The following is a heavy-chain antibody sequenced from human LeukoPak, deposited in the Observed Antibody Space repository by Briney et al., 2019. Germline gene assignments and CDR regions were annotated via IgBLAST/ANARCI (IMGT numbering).Heavy chain of an antibody. CDR3: AKRSRRLTVVRGVPREDV. V-gene: IGHV3-53*01. J-gene: IGHJ6*02. D-gene: IGHD3-10*01. Sequence: GVLRLSCAASGFTFSSYSMNWVRQAPGKGLEWISVFYSGGDTHYADSVKGRFTISRDNSKNTLYLQMNSLRAEDTAVYYCAKRSRRLTVVRGVPREDVWGQGTSVTVSS. CDR2: FYSGGDT. CDR1: GFTFSSYS.